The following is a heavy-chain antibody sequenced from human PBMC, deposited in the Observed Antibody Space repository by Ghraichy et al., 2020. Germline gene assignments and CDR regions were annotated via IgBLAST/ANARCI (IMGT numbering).Heavy chain of an antibody. CDR1: GFTFSSYG. J-gene: IGHJ5*02. CDR2: IWYDGSNK. D-gene: IGHD1-26*01. CDR3: ARDAGIVGATTRFDP. V-gene: IGHV3-33*01. Sequence: GGSLRLSCAASGFTFSSYGMHWVRQAPGKGLEWVAVIWYDGSNKYYADSVKGRFTISRDNSKNTLYLQMNSLRAEDTAVYYCARDAGIVGATTRFDPWGQGTLVTVSS.